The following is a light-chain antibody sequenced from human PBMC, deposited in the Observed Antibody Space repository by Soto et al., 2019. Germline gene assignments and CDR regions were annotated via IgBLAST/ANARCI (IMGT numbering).Light chain of an antibody. CDR1: QDISNF. V-gene: IGKV1-17*03. J-gene: IGKJ1*01. CDR3: LQHKSYPRT. CDR2: SAN. Sequence: DIQMTQSPSDMSASVGDRVTITCRASQDISNFLVWFQQRPGKVPKRLMYSANRLESGAPSRFSGSGSGTEFTLTISSLQPEDFATYYCLQHKSYPRTFGQGTKVEIK.